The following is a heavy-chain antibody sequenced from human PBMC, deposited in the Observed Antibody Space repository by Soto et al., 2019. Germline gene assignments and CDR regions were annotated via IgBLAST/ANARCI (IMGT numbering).Heavy chain of an antibody. D-gene: IGHD3-10*01. Sequence: SETLSLTCTVSGDSISSVDFYWSWIRQYPGKGLEWIGYIYYNGITYYNPSLQSRVTISIDTSNNQFSLKLSSVTDADTAVYFCARDNKGSWFGPWGQGTLVTVSS. CDR1: GDSISSVDFY. V-gene: IGHV4-31*03. J-gene: IGHJ5*02. CDR2: IYYNGIT. CDR3: ARDNKGSWFGP.